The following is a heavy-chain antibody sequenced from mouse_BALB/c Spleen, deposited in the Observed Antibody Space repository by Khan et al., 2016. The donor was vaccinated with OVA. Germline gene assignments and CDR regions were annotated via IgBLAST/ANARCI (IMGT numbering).Heavy chain of an antibody. J-gene: IGHJ3*01. Sequence: VQLKQSGPELMKPGASVKISCKASGYSFTTYYIHWVLQSHGKSLDWIGYIDPFSGDTTYNQKFKGKATLTVDQSSSTAYIHLNNLTSEDSAVYYCTRHGYVAWFTYWGQGTLVTVSA. CDR3: TRHGYVAWFTY. CDR2: IDPFSGDT. V-gene: IGHV1S135*01. D-gene: IGHD2-2*01. CDR1: GYSFTTYY.